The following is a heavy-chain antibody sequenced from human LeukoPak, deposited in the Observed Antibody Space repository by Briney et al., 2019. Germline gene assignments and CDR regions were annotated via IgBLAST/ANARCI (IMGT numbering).Heavy chain of an antibody. D-gene: IGHD6-13*01. Sequence: SETLSLTCTVSGGSISSSSYYCAWIRQPPGKGLEWIGSVSYNGRTSYTPSLKSRVTTAVDTSKNKFSLRLSSVTAADTAVYYCVRETGGSRRTEYWGQGTLVTVSS. CDR1: GGSISSSSYY. CDR2: VSYNGRT. CDR3: VRETGGSRRTEY. J-gene: IGHJ4*02. V-gene: IGHV4-39*07.